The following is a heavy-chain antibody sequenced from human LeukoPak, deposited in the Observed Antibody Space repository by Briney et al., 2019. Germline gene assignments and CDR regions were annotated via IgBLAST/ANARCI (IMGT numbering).Heavy chain of an antibody. Sequence: PGGSLRLSCVASEFTFEDYAISWVRQVPGKGLEWVSLVSGDGYTTYYADSVKGRFSISRDNRKNSLYLQMNSLRADDTALYYCAKEVVEVNPTAVDGELYFYYYGMDVWGQGTTVIVSS. CDR3: AKEVVEVNPTAVDGELYFYYYGMDV. CDR1: EFTFEDYA. J-gene: IGHJ6*02. V-gene: IGHV3-43*02. D-gene: IGHD2-2*01. CDR2: VSGDGYTT.